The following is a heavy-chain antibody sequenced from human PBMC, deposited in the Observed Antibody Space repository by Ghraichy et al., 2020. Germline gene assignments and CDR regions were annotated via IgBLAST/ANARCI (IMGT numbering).Heavy chain of an antibody. Sequence: SETLSLTCTVSGASIRSGDHYWTWIRQPPGKGLEWIGYVYYSGSTYYHPSLESRTSISMDTAKNEFSLKLNSVTAADSAVYYCTRDTPNLSFLHHYNGMDVWGPGTTVTVS. CDR1: GASIRSGDHY. CDR2: VYYSGST. D-gene: IGHD3-16*02. V-gene: IGHV4-30-4*01. CDR3: TRDTPNLSFLHHYNGMDV. J-gene: IGHJ6*02.